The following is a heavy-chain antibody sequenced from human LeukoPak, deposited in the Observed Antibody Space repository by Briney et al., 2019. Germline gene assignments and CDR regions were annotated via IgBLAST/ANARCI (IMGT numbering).Heavy chain of an antibody. CDR1: GYTFTSSG. CDR3: ARDDTVDCSSTSCYAHLDY. Sequence: ASVRVSCQASGYTFTSSGISWVRQAPGQGLEWMGWISAYSGDTDFPEKLQGRVTMTTDPSTSTAYMELRSLRSDDTAVYYCARDDTVDCSSTSCYAHLDYWGQGTLVTVSS. V-gene: IGHV1-18*01. J-gene: IGHJ4*02. D-gene: IGHD2-2*01. CDR2: ISAYSGDT.